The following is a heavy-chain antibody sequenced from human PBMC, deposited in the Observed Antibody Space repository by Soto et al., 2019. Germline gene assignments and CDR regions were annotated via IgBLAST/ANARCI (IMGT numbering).Heavy chain of an antibody. J-gene: IGHJ2*01. CDR3: ARMTHYATVPPRYYF. D-gene: IGHD4-17*01. CDR2: IYYSGGA. V-gene: IGHV4-61*08. CDR1: GGTLSRGGYY. Sequence: SETLRPTWTVSGGTLSRGGYYGCWIRQHPGKGLEWIGYIYYSGGAKYNPSVKRRVSISVDTSKNQFSLKLTSVTAADTAVYYCARMTHYATVPPRYYF.